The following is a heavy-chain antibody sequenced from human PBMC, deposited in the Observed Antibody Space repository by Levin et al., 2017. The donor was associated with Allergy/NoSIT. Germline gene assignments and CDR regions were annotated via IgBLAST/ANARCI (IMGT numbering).Heavy chain of an antibody. CDR3: VGGNSYYYYYGMDV. CDR2: VNHSGST. D-gene: IGHD4-23*01. J-gene: IGHJ6*02. CDR1: GGSFSGYY. V-gene: IGHV4-34*01. Sequence: TASETLSLTCAVYGGSFSGYYWSWIRQPPGKGLEWIGEVNHSGSTNYNPSLKSRVTISVDTSKNQFSLKLSSVTAADTAVYYCVGGNSYYYYYGMDVWGQGTTVTVSS.